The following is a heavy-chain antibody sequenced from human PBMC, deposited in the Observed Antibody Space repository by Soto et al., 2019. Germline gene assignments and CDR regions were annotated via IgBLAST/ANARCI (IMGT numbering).Heavy chain of an antibody. D-gene: IGHD5-18*01. CDR2: IWYDGSNK. Sequence: QPGGSLRLSCAASGFTFSSYGMHWVRQAPGKGLEWVAVIWYDGSNKYYADSVKGRFTISRDNSKNTLYLRMNSLRAEDTAVYYCARDFWGEVGDTAMDPWYYYGMDVWGQGTTVTVSS. CDR3: ARDFWGEVGDTAMDPWYYYGMDV. CDR1: GFTFSSYG. J-gene: IGHJ6*02. V-gene: IGHV3-33*01.